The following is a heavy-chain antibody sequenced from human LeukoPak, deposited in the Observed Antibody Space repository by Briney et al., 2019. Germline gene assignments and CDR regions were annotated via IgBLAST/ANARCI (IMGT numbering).Heavy chain of an antibody. CDR2: ISWNSGSI. J-gene: IGHJ4*02. D-gene: IGHD3-22*01. CDR3: AKDTGYYYDSSGLFDY. CDR1: GFTFDDYA. V-gene: IGHV3-9*01. Sequence: PGRSLRLSCAASGFTFDDYAMHWVRQAPGKGLEWVSGISWNSGSIGYADSVKGRFTISRDNAKNSLYLQMNSLRAEDTALYYCAKDTGYYYDSSGLFDYWGQGTLVTVSS.